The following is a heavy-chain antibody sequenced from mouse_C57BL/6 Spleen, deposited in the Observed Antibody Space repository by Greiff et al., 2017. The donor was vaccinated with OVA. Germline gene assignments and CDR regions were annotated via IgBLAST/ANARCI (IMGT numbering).Heavy chain of an antibody. D-gene: IGHD1-1*01. J-gene: IGHJ2*01. V-gene: IGHV5-4*01. Sequence: EVKLMESGGGLVKPGGSLKLSCAASGFTFSSYAMSWVRQTPEKRLEWVATISDGGSYTYYPDNVKGRFTISRDNAKNNLYLQMSHLKSEDTAMYYCARDGGSSSDYWGQGTTLTVSS. CDR3: ARDGGSSSDY. CDR1: GFTFSSYA. CDR2: ISDGGSYT.